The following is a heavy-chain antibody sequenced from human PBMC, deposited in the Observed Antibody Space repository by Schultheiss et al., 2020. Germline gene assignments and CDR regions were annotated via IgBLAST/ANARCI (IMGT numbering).Heavy chain of an antibody. CDR1: GFTFNSCA. CDR2: ISGSGGST. V-gene: IGHV3-23*01. D-gene: IGHD2-2*03. J-gene: IGHJ6*02. Sequence: GGSLRLSCAVSGFTFNSCAMSWVRQAPGQGLEWVSAISGSGGSTYYADSVKGRFTISRDHSNNTLYLQMNSLRAEDTAVYYCAKWMRDSYAYGMDVWGQGTSVTVPS. CDR3: AKWMRDSYAYGMDV.